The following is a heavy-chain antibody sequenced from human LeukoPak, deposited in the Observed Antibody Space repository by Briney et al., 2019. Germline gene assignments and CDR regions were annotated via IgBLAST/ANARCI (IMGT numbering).Heavy chain of an antibody. CDR3: ASLGVLMVYATVDY. Sequence: GGSLRLSCKVSGFTVSSNSWSWVRQAPGKGLEWVSFISSGGNTDHSDSVKGRFTISRDNSKNTLYLQMNSLRAEDTAVYCCASLGVLMVYATVDYWGQGTLVTVSS. D-gene: IGHD2-8*01. CDR1: GFTVSSNS. J-gene: IGHJ4*02. V-gene: IGHV3-53*01. CDR2: ISSGGNT.